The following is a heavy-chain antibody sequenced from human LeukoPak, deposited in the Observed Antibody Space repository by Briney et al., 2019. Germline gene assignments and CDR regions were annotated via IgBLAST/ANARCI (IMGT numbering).Heavy chain of an antibody. J-gene: IGHJ4*02. CDR3: ARGVPYDSWSGPHYSDY. V-gene: IGHV3-7*01. Sequence: GGSLRLSCAASRFTLSTYWMSWVRQAPGKGLEWVAHIKQDGSQEYYVDSVKGRFTISRDSAKNSLYLQMNSLRAEDTAVYYCARGVPYDSWSGPHYSDYWGQGTLVTASS. CDR2: IKQDGSQE. CDR1: RFTLSTYW. D-gene: IGHD3-3*01.